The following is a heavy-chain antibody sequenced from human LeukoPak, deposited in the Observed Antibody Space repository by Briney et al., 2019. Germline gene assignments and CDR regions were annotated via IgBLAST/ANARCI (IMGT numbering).Heavy chain of an antibody. CDR1: GFTFSSHS. CDR3: TTVPYDFWSGYPKFDAFDI. Sequence: PGGSLRLSCAASGFTFSSHSMNWVRQAPGKGLEWVGRIKSKTDGGTTDYAAPVKGRFTISRDDSKNTLYLQMNSLKTEDTAVYYCTTVPYDFWSGYPKFDAFDIWGQGTMVTVSS. CDR2: IKSKTDGGTT. J-gene: IGHJ3*02. V-gene: IGHV3-15*01. D-gene: IGHD3-3*01.